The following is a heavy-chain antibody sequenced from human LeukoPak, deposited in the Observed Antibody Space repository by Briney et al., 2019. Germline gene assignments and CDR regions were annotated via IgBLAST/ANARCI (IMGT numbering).Heavy chain of an antibody. Sequence: ASVKVSCKASGYTFTSYGISWGRQAPGQGLEWMGWISAYNGNTNYAQKLQGRVTMTTDTSTSTAYMELRSLRSDDTAVYYCARDKVGIGVVIMSGFDPWGQGTLVTVSS. CDR3: ARDKVGIGVVIMSGFDP. CDR1: GYTFTSYG. CDR2: ISAYNGNT. D-gene: IGHD3-3*01. V-gene: IGHV1-18*01. J-gene: IGHJ5*02.